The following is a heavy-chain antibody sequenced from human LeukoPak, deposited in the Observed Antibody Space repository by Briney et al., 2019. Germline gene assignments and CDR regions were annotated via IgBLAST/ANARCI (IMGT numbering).Heavy chain of an antibody. CDR2: IYHSGST. J-gene: IGHJ4*02. V-gene: IGHV4-38-2*02. Sequence: SETLSLTCTVSGYSISSGNYWGCIRQPPGKGPEWIGSIYHSGSTYYNPSLKSRVSISVDTSKNQFSLRLSSVTTADTAVYYCARDGDFYYFDYWGQGTLVTVSS. CDR1: GYSISSGNY. CDR3: ARDGDFYYFDY.